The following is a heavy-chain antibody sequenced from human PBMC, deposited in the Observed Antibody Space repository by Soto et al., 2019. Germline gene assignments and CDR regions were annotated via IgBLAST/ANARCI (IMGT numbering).Heavy chain of an antibody. D-gene: IGHD4-17*01. V-gene: IGHV4-59*01. CDR2: IYYSGST. CDR1: GGSISSYY. J-gene: IGHJ4*02. Sequence: SETLSLTCTVSGGSISSYYWSWIRQPPGKGLEWIGYIYYSGSTNYNPSLKSRVTISVDTSKNQFSLKLSSVTAADTAVYYCARFGRYGEPYYFDYWGQGTLVTVSS. CDR3: ARFGRYGEPYYFDY.